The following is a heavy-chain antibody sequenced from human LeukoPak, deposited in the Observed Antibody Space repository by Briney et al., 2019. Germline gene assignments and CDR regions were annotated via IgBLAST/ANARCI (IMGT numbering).Heavy chain of an antibody. CDR2: IIPILGIA. CDR1: GGTFCRYA. D-gene: IGHD5-12*01. V-gene: IGHV1-69*04. CDR3: ARDLYSGHEGNAFDI. Sequence: ASVNVSCKATGGTFCRYAITCLRQSPGQGLEGVGRIIPILGIANYAQKLQGRVTIIADKSTSTAYMELSSLRSEDTAVYYCARDLYSGHEGNAFDIWGGGTTVTVSS. J-gene: IGHJ3*02.